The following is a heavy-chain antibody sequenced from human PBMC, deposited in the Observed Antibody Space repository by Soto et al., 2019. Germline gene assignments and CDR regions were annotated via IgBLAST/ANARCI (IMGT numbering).Heavy chain of an antibody. CDR3: ARDRYYYYDTCGYYSE. CDR1: GYSFTSHF. D-gene: IGHD3-22*01. CDR2: INTGNGNT. V-gene: IGHV1-3*04. Sequence: QVQLVQSGAEVKKPGASMKVSCRTSGYSFTSHFIHWVRQAPGLRLEWMGWINTGNGNTRYSENLEGRVTITRATSASTVFMELRGLRSEDTAVYYCARDRYYYYDTCGYYSEWGQGTRVTVSS. J-gene: IGHJ4*02.